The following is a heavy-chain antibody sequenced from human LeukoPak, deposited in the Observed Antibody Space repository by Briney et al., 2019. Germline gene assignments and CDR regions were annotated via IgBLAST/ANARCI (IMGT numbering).Heavy chain of an antibody. D-gene: IGHD3-10*01. V-gene: IGHV1-18*01. CDR3: ARGRPTNYYYGSRGYYFDY. CDR2: ISAYNGNT. Sequence: SVKLSCKASGYTFTSYGISWVRQAPGQGLEWMGWISAYNGNTNYAQKLQGRVTMTTDTSTSTAYMELRSLRSDDTAVYYCARGRPTNYYYGSRGYYFDYWGQGTLVTASS. J-gene: IGHJ4*02. CDR1: GYTFTSYG.